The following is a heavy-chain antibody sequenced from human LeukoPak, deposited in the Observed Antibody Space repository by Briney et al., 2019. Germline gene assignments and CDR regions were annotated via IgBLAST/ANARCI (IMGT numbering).Heavy chain of an antibody. CDR3: ARALSDTSGVDY. CDR2: ISSSGSTI. V-gene: IGHV3-48*03. J-gene: IGHJ4*02. D-gene: IGHD2-2*02. Sequence: GGSLRLSCAASGFTFSSYEMNWVRQAPGKGLEWVSYISSSGSTIYYADSVKGRFTISRDNAKNSLYLQMNSLRSEDTAVYYCARALSDTSGVDYWGQGTLVTVSS. CDR1: GFTFSSYE.